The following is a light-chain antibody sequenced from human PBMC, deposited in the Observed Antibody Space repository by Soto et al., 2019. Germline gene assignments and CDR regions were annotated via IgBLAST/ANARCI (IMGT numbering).Light chain of an antibody. CDR2: DVS. Sequence: QSALTQPRSVSGSPGQSVTISCTGTSGDAGGYNYVSWYQQHPGKAPKVMIYDVSKRPSGVPDRFSGSKSGNTASLTMSGLQAEDEGDYYCCSYAGDYTLLFGGGTQLTVL. CDR1: SGDAGGYNY. J-gene: IGLJ2*01. V-gene: IGLV2-11*01. CDR3: CSYAGDYTLL.